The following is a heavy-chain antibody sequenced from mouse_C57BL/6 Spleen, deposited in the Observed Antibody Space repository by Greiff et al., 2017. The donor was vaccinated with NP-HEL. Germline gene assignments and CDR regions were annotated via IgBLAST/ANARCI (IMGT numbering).Heavy chain of an antibody. CDR3: ARSGYYVEAWFAY. J-gene: IGHJ3*01. CDR2: IYPGSGNT. CDR1: GYSFTSYY. Sequence: QVQLQQSGPELVKPGASVKISCKASGYSFTSYYIHWVKQRPGQGLEWIGWIYPGSGNTKYNEKFKGKATLTADTSSSTAYMQLSSLTSEDSAVYYCARSGYYVEAWFAYWGQGTLVTVSA. V-gene: IGHV1-66*01. D-gene: IGHD2-3*01.